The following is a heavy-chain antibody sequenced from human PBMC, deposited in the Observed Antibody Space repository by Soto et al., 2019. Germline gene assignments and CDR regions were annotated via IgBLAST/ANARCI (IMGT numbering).Heavy chain of an antibody. CDR3: AKKVNSGPGSQSFDY. Sequence: GSLRLSCVASGFTFSSYALNWVRQAPGGGLEWVSAISGSGGTTYYADSVKGRFTISRDNSKNTLFLQMNSLRAEDTAIYYCAKKVNSGPGSQSFDYWGQGTLVTVSS. D-gene: IGHD3-10*01. J-gene: IGHJ4*02. CDR1: GFTFSSYA. V-gene: IGHV3-23*01. CDR2: ISGSGGTT.